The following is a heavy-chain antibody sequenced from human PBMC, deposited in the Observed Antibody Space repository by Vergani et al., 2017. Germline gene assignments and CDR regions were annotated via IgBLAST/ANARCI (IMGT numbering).Heavy chain of an antibody. CDR3: AREAAMVRYYYYMDV. CDR2: IYYSGST. CDR1: GGSISSYY. V-gene: IGHV4-59*01. Sequence: QVQLQESGPGLVKPSETLSLTCTDSGGSISSYYWSWLRQPPGKGLELIGYIYYSGSTNYNPSLKSRVTISVDTSKNQFSLKLSSVTAADTAVYYCAREAAMVRYYYYMDVWGKGTTVTVSS. D-gene: IGHD3-10*01. J-gene: IGHJ6*03.